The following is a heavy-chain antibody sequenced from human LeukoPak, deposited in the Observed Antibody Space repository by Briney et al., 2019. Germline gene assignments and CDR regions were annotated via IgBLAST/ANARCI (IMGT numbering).Heavy chain of an antibody. CDR3: ARSFSPNYYDLLDY. Sequence: SETLSLTCTVSGGSISTYYWSWIRQPPGKGLEWIGYIYFSGSTNYNPSLKSRVTISLDTSKNQFSLKLNSVTAADTAMYYCARSFSPNYYDLLDYWGQGTLVTVSS. CDR1: GGSISTYY. J-gene: IGHJ4*02. V-gene: IGHV4-59*01. CDR2: IYFSGST. D-gene: IGHD3-22*01.